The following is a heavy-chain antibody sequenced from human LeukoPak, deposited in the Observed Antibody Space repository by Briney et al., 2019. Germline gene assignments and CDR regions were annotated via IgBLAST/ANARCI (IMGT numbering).Heavy chain of an antibody. V-gene: IGHV1-18*01. D-gene: IGHD2-15*01. Sequence: ASVKVSCKASGYTFTNYGISWVRQAPGQGLEWMGWISVYNGNTNYAQKLQGRVTMTTDTSTSTAYMELKSLTSDDTAVYYCARSDIVDYYGMDVWGQGTTVTVSS. CDR1: GYTFTNYG. CDR3: ARSDIVDYYGMDV. CDR2: ISVYNGNT. J-gene: IGHJ6*02.